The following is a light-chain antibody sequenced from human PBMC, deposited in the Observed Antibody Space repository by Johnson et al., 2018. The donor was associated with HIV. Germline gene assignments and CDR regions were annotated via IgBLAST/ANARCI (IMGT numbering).Light chain of an antibody. CDR2: ENN. V-gene: IGLV1-51*02. J-gene: IGLJ1*01. CDR3: GTWDSSLSAL. CDR1: SSNIGNNY. Sequence: QAVLTQPPSVSAAPGQKVTISCSGSSSNIGNNYVSWYQQLPGTAPKLLIYENNKRPSGIPDRFSGSKSGTSATLGITGLQTGDEADYYCGTWDSSLSALFRTGTKVTVL.